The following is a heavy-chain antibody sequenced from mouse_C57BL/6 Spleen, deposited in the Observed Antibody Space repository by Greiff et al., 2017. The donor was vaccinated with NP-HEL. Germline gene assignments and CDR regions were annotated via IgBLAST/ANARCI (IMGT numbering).Heavy chain of an antibody. V-gene: IGHV5-17*01. J-gene: IGHJ4*01. Sequence: EVKLVESGGGLVKPGGSLKLSCAASGFTFSDYGMHWVRQAPEKGLEWVAYISSGSSTIYYADTVKGRFTISRDNAKNTLFLQMTSLRSEDTAMYYCARGRDYAMDYWGQGTSVTVSS. CDR3: ARGRDYAMDY. CDR2: ISSGSSTI. CDR1: GFTFSDYG.